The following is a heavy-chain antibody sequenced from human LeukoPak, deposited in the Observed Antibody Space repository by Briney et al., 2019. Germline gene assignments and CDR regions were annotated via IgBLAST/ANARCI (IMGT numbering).Heavy chain of an antibody. CDR1: RYSFTSYW. CDR3: ARYGSGDGNWFDP. V-gene: IGHV5-51*01. J-gene: IGHJ5*02. Sequence: GESLKISCKGSRYSFTSYWIGWVRQLPGKGLEWMGIIHPGDSDTRYSPSFHGQVTISDDKTISTAYLQWRSLKASDTAMYYCARYGSGDGNWFDPWGQGTLVTVSS. CDR2: IHPGDSDT. D-gene: IGHD3-10*01.